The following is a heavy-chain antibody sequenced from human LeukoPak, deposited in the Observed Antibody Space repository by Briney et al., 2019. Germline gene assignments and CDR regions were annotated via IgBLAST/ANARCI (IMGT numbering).Heavy chain of an antibody. J-gene: IGHJ4*02. Sequence: PGRSLRLSCAASGFTFDDYAMHWVRQAPGKGLEWVSGISWNSGSIGYADSVKGRFTISRDNAKNSLYLQMNSLRAEDTALYYCAKDTGHGGRWYLLDYWGQGTLVTVSS. D-gene: IGHD4-23*01. CDR2: ISWNSGSI. CDR3: AKDTGHGGRWYLLDY. CDR1: GFTFDDYA. V-gene: IGHV3-9*01.